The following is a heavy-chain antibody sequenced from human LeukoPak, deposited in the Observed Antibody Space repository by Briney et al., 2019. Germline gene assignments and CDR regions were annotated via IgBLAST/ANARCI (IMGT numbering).Heavy chain of an antibody. CDR2: IYYRGST. CDR1: GGSVSSGSYY. Sequence: SETLSLTCTVSGGSVSSGSYYWSWIRQPPGKGLEWIGYIYYRGSTNYNPSLKSRVTISVDTSKNQFSLKLSSVTAADTAVYYCARELGGSYSSFDYWGQGTLVTVSS. J-gene: IGHJ4*02. V-gene: IGHV4-61*01. CDR3: ARELGGSYSSFDY. D-gene: IGHD1-26*01.